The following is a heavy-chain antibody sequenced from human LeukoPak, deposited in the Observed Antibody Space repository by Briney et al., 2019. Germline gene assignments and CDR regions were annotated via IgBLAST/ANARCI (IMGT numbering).Heavy chain of an antibody. V-gene: IGHV3-30*18. CDR3: AKDTRALAYYYGSGSYPEY. D-gene: IGHD3-10*01. CDR1: GFTFSSYG. Sequence: GGSLRLSCAASGFTFSSYGMHWVRQAPGKGLEWVAVISYDGSNKYYADSVKGRFTISRDNSKNTLYLQMNSLRAEDTAVYYCAKDTRALAYYYGSGSYPEYWGQGTLVTVSS. CDR2: ISYDGSNK. J-gene: IGHJ4*02.